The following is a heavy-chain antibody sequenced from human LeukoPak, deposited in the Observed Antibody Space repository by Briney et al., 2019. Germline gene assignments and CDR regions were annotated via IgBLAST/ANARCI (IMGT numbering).Heavy chain of an antibody. CDR3: ARVESGSYSPFDY. CDR1: GFTFSSYE. J-gene: IGHJ4*02. V-gene: IGHV3-48*03. CDR2: ISSSGSTI. Sequence: GGSLRLSCAASGFTFSSYEMNRVRQAPGKGLEWVSYISSSGSTIYYADSVKGRFTISRDNAKNSLYLQMNSLRAEDTAVYYCARVESGSYSPFDYWGQGTLVTVSS. D-gene: IGHD3-10*01.